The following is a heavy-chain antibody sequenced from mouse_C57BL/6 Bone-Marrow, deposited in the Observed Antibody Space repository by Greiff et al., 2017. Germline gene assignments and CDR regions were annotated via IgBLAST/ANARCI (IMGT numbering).Heavy chain of an antibody. J-gene: IGHJ3*01. D-gene: IGHD2-4*01. CDR2: INPSSGYT. Sequence: QVHVKQSGAELARPGASVKMSCKASGYTFTSYTMHWVQQRPGQGLEWIGYINPSSGYTKYNQKFKDKATLTADKSSSTAYMQLSSLTSEDSAVYYCARSEGIYYDYGRFAYWGQGTLVTVSA. V-gene: IGHV1-4*01. CDR3: ARSEGIYYDYGRFAY. CDR1: GYTFTSYT.